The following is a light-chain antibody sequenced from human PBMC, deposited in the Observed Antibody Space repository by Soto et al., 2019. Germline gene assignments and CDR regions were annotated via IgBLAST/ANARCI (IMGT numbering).Light chain of an antibody. CDR2: GAS. V-gene: IGKV3-20*01. Sequence: EIVLTQSPGTLSLSPGDRATLSCRASQSVSSSYLAWYQQKPGQAPGLLIYGASSRATGIPDRFSGSGSGTDFTLTISSLEPEDFAVYYCQHYGSSPRWTFGQGTKVDI. CDR3: QHYGSSPRWT. J-gene: IGKJ1*01. CDR1: QSVSSSY.